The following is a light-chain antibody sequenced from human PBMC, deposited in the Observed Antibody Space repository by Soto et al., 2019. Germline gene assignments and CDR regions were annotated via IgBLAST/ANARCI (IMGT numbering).Light chain of an antibody. CDR2: DAS. J-gene: IGKJ4*01. V-gene: IGKV3-11*01. CDR3: QQYDDWLRLT. Sequence: EIVLTQSPATLSLSPGERATLSCRASQSVSSYLAWYQQKPGQAPRLLIYDASNRATGIPARFSGSGSGTDFTLTISGLQSEDFAVYFCQQYDDWLRLTFGGGTKVDI. CDR1: QSVSSY.